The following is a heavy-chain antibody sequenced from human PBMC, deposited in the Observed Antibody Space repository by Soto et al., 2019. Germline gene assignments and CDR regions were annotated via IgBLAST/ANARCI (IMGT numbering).Heavy chain of an antibody. D-gene: IGHD6-13*01. Sequence: LSLTCAVSGGSISSSNWWSWVRQPPGKGLEWIGEIYHSGSTNYNPSLKSRVTISVDKSKNQFSLKLSSVTAADTAVYYCARSYSSRWYWLDPWGQGTLVTVSS. CDR1: GGSISSSNW. J-gene: IGHJ5*02. V-gene: IGHV4-4*02. CDR2: IYHSGST. CDR3: ARSYSSRWYWLDP.